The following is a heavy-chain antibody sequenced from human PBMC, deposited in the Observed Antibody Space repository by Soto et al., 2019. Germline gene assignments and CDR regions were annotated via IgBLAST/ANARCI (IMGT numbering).Heavy chain of an antibody. V-gene: IGHV1-69*01. CDR2: IIPIFGTA. D-gene: IGHD3-22*01. CDR3: AREGASGSHIGY. Sequence: QVQLVQSGAEVKKPGSSVKVSCKASGCTFSSYAISCVRQAPGQGLEWMGGIIPIFGTANYAQKFQGRVTITADESTSTAYMELSSRRSEDTAVYYCAREGASGSHIGYWGQGTLVTVSS. CDR1: GCTFSSYA. J-gene: IGHJ4*02.